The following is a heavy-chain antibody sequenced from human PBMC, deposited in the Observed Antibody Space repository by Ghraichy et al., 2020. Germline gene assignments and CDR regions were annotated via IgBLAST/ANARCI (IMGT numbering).Heavy chain of an antibody. CDR2: IYYTGST. J-gene: IGHJ4*02. Sequence: SETLSLTCTVSGGSISSTDYYCNWIRQSPGKGLEWIGGIYYTGSTYYNPSLKSLVTISVDTSKNQFSLNLGSVTAADTAVYYCARSYGSYVDWGQGTLVTVSP. CDR1: GGSISSTDYY. CDR3: ARSYGSYVD. D-gene: IGHD3-10*01. V-gene: IGHV4-39*01.